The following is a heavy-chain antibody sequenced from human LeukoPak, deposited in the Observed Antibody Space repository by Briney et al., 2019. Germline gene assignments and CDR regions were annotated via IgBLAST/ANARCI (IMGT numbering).Heavy chain of an antibody. CDR3: ARGPVDGYSYGFLDY. D-gene: IGHD5-18*01. CDR1: GFTASSNY. CDR2: IYSGGNT. V-gene: IGHV3-53*01. Sequence: QPGGSLRLSCAASGFTASSNYMNWVRQAPGRGLEWVSVIYSGGNTYYADSVKGRFTISRDNSKNTLYLQMNSLRAEDTAVYYCARGPVDGYSYGFLDYWGQGTLVTVSS. J-gene: IGHJ4*02.